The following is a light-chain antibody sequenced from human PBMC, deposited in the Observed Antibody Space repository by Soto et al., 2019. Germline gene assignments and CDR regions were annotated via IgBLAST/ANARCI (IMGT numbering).Light chain of an antibody. J-gene: IGKJ1*01. CDR3: QQYISWT. CDR1: QSISSNY. V-gene: IGKV3-20*01. CDR2: GAS. Sequence: EIVLTQSPGTLSVSPGERATLSCRASQSISSNYLAWYQQKPGQAPSLLIYGASSRATGIPDRFSGSGSGTDFTFTISRLEPEDSVIYYCQQYISWTFGQGTKVEIK.